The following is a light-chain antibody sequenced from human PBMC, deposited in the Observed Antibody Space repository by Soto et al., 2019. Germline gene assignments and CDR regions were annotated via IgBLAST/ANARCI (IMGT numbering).Light chain of an antibody. CDR1: SSTIGSNY. V-gene: IGLV1-47*01. CDR3: SSKTSSRTPFV. J-gene: IGLJ1*01. Sequence: QSVLTQPPSASGTPGQKVTISCSGSSSTIGSNYVYCYQQLPGTAPKLLMYTNNQRPSGVPDRFSGSKSGTSASLPISGLRPDDEADYYCSSKTSSRTPFVFGTGTKVTVL. CDR2: TNN.